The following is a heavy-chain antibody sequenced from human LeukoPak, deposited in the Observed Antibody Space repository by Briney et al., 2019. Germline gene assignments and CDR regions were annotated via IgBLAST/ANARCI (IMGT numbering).Heavy chain of an antibody. Sequence: PGGSLRLSCAASGFSFNNYGMHWVRQAPGGGLKWLAFIRYDGSKKYYVDSVKGRFTISRDNSKNTLYLQVNSLRVEDTAVYYCAKDLCSSTSCYLDIWGQGAMVTVSS. D-gene: IGHD2-2*01. CDR3: AKDLCSSTSCYLDI. V-gene: IGHV3-30*02. J-gene: IGHJ3*02. CDR2: IRYDGSKK. CDR1: GFSFNNYG.